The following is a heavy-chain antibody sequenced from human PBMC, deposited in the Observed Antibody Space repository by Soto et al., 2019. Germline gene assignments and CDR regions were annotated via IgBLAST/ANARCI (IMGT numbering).Heavy chain of an antibody. CDR2: SGSGGST. Sequence: EVQLLESGGGLVQPGGSLRLSCAASGFTFSSYAMRWVRQAPGKGLEWVSASGSGGSTYYVDSVKGRFTISRDNSKNTLYLQMNSLRAEDTAVYYCARRGSGSYYDYWGQGTLVTVSS. J-gene: IGHJ4*02. D-gene: IGHD1-26*01. V-gene: IGHV3-23*01. CDR3: ARRGSGSYYDY. CDR1: GFTFSSYA.